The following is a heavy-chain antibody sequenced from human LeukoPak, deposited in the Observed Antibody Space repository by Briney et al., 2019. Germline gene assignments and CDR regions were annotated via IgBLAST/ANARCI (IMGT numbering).Heavy chain of an antibody. J-gene: IGHJ4*02. CDR3: AKGYDSSGYYYFDY. D-gene: IGHD3-22*01. CDR2: ISYDGSNK. V-gene: IGHV3-30*18. CDR1: GFTFSSYG. Sequence: GRSLRLSCAASGFTFSSYGMHWVRQAPGKGLEWVAVISYDGSNKYYADSEKGRFTISRDNSKNTLYLQMNSLRAEDTAVYYCAKGYDSSGYYYFDYWGQGTLVTVSS.